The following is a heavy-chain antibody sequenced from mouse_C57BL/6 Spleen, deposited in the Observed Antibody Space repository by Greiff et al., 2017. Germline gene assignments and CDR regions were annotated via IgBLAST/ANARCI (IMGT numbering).Heavy chain of an antibody. V-gene: IGHV1-69*01. CDR2: IDPSDSYT. CDR1: GYTFTSYW. CDR3: ARGAQATKSAWFAY. D-gene: IGHD3-2*02. J-gene: IGHJ3*01. Sequence: QVQLKESGAELVMPGASVKLSCKASGYTFTSYWMHWVKQRPGQGLEWIGEIDPSDSYTNYNQKFKGKSTLTVDKSSSTAYMQLSSLTSEDSAVYYCARGAQATKSAWFAYWGQGTLVTVSA.